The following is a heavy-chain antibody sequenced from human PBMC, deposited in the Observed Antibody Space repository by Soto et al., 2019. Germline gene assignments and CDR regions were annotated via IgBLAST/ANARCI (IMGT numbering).Heavy chain of an antibody. CDR2: INHSGST. J-gene: IGHJ6*02. CDR1: GGSFSGYY. Sequence: PSETLSLTCAVYGGSFSGYYWSWIRQPPGKGLEWIGEINHSGSTNHNPSLKSRVTISVDTSKNQFSLKLSSVTAADTAVYYCARGGYCSGGSCQYYYGMDVWGQGTTVTVSS. V-gene: IGHV4-34*01. D-gene: IGHD2-15*01. CDR3: ARGGYCSGGSCQYYYGMDV.